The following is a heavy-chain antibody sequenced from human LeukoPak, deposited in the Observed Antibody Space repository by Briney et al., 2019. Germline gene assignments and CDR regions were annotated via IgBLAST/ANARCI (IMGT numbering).Heavy chain of an antibody. Sequence: TGGSLRLSCAASGFMFSGSPMHRVRQASGKGLEWVGHIRTKANNYATIYAASVKGRFTISRDDSKNTAYLQMNSLKTEDTAVYYCARPSQYGSGTDYYFDSRGQGTLVTVSS. J-gene: IGHJ4*02. CDR3: ARPSQYGSGTDYYFDS. V-gene: IGHV3-73*01. D-gene: IGHD3-10*01. CDR1: GFMFSGSP. CDR2: IRTKANNYAT.